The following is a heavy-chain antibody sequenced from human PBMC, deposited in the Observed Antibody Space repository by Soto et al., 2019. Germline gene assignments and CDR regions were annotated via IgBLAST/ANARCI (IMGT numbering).Heavy chain of an antibody. Sequence: GGSLRLSCAASGFTFSSYAMSWVRQAPGKGLEWVSAISGSGGSTYYADSVKGRFTNSRDNSKNTLYLQMNSLRAEDTAVYYCAKVGEGYPDCCDYWGQGTLVTVSS. CDR1: GFTFSSYA. D-gene: IGHD3-3*01. CDR3: AKVGEGYPDCCDY. V-gene: IGHV3-23*01. CDR2: ISGSGGST. J-gene: IGHJ4*02.